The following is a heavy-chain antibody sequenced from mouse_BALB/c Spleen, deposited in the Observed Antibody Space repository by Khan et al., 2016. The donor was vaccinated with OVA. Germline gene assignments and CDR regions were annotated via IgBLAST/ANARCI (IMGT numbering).Heavy chain of an antibody. D-gene: IGHD2-10*01. J-gene: IGHJ4*01. CDR1: GFSLTNYG. Sequence: VQLVESGPALVAPSQSLSITCTISGFSLTNYGVHWVRQPPGKGLEWLVVIWSDGSTTYNSALKSRLRISKDNSKSQVFLKMNSLQTDDTAMYYCARQPYYHYYIMDYWGQGTSVTVSS. CDR2: IWSDGST. CDR3: ARQPYYHYYIMDY. V-gene: IGHV2-6-1*01.